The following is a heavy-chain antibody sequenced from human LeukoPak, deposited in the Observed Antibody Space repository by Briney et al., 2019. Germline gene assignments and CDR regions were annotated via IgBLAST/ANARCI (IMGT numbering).Heavy chain of an antibody. V-gene: IGHV3-23*01. D-gene: IGHD6-19*01. Sequence: GGSLRLSCAASGLTFSSYAMSWVRQAPGKGLEWVSTISGSGGSTYYADSVKGRFTFSRDNSKNTLYLQMNSLRAEDTAVYYCAKAQGIAVAGTVRNYYGMDVWGQGTTVTVSS. CDR1: GLTFSSYA. CDR3: AKAQGIAVAGTVRNYYGMDV. J-gene: IGHJ6*02. CDR2: ISGSGGST.